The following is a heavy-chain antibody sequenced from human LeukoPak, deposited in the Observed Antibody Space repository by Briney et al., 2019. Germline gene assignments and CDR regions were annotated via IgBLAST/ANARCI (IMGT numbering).Heavy chain of an antibody. D-gene: IGHD1-26*01. CDR2: INPNSGGT. V-gene: IGHV1-2*02. J-gene: IGHJ3*02. CDR3: ARVLVGATTASSAFDI. CDR1: GYTFTGYY. Sequence: ASVKVSCKASGYTFTGYYMHWVRQAPGQGLEGMGLINPNSGGTNYAQKFQGRVTMTRDTSISTAYMELSRLRSDDTAVYYCARVLVGATTASSAFDIWGQGTMVTVSS.